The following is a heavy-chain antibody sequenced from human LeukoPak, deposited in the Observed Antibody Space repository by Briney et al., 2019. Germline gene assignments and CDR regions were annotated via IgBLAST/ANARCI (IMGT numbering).Heavy chain of an antibody. CDR2: ISAYNGHT. Sequence: ASVKVSFKASGYTFSGYGVTWVRQAPGQGLEWMGWISAYNGHTNYAQKLQGRVTMTTDTSTRTAHMELRSLRSDDSAVYYCARAGSSEWPPVSFDYWGQGSLVTVSS. J-gene: IGHJ4*02. D-gene: IGHD3-10*01. CDR3: ARAGSSEWPPVSFDY. CDR1: GYTFSGYG. V-gene: IGHV1-18*01.